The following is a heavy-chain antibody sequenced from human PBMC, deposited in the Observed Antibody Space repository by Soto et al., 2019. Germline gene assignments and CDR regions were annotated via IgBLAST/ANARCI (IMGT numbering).Heavy chain of an antibody. CDR2: INTSGGT. V-gene: IGHV4-4*07. CDR1: GGSISSHY. CDR3: ARGRDYYDSSGWFYCYNGMDV. J-gene: IGHJ6*02. D-gene: IGHD3-22*01. Sequence: QVQLQESGPGLVKPSETLSLTCTVSGGSISSHYWSWIRQPAGKGLEWIGRINTSGGTNYNRSHRGSVTMSVDTSKNLFSLKLSSVTAADTAVYYCARGRDYYDSSGWFYCYNGMDVWGQGTTVSVSS.